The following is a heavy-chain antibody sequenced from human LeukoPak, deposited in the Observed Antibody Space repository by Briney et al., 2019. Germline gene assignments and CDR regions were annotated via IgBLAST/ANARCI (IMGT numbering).Heavy chain of an antibody. V-gene: IGHV1-69*05. CDR2: IIPIFGTA. D-gene: IGHD1-1*01. CDR3: AIQLEPQHGYFDY. Sequence: GASVKVSCKASGGTFSSHAIAWVRQAPGQGLEWMGGIIPIFGTANYAQKFQGRVTITTDESTSTAYMELSSLRSEDTAVYYCAIQLEPQHGYFDYWGQGTLVTVSS. CDR1: GGTFSSHA. J-gene: IGHJ4*02.